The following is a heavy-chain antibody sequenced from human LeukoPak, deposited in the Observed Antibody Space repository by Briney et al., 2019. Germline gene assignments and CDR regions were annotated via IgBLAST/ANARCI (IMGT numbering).Heavy chain of an antibody. CDR3: ARDRMAAAHFDY. D-gene: IGHD6-13*01. Sequence: ASVKVSCKASGYTFTGYCMHWVRQAPGQGLEWMGWINPNSGGTNYAQKFQGRVTMTRDTSISTAYMELSRLRSDDTAVYYCARDRMAAAHFDYWGQGTLVTVSS. J-gene: IGHJ4*02. CDR1: GYTFTGYC. V-gene: IGHV1-2*02. CDR2: INPNSGGT.